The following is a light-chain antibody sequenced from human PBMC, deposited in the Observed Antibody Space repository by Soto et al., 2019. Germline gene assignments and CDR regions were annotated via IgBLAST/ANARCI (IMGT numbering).Light chain of an antibody. V-gene: IGLV2-14*01. CDR2: EVY. CDR1: SSDVGGYKY. CDR3: CSYRSDNNSGVV. Sequence: QSVLTQPASVSGSPGQSITISCTGTSSDVGGYKYVSWYQQHPGKAPKLMIYEVYNRPSGVSDRFSGSKSGNAASLTISGLQAEDEADYYCCSYRSDNNSGVVFGGGTKLTVL. J-gene: IGLJ2*01.